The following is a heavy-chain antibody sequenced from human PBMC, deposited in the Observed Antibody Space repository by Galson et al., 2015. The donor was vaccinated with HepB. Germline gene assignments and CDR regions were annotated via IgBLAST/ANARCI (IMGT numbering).Heavy chain of an antibody. CDR2: ISSSSSTI. CDR1: GFTFSSYS. V-gene: IGHV3-48*01. J-gene: IGHJ4*02. Sequence: SLRLSCAASGFTFSSYSMSWVRQAPGKGLEWVSYISSSSSTIYYADSVKGRFTISRDNAKNSLYLQMNSLRAEDTAVYYCARDNPWGGWRDGKNCGGDCYSETFDYWGQGTLVTVSS. D-gene: IGHD2-21*02. CDR3: ARDNPWGGWRDGKNCGGDCYSETFDY.